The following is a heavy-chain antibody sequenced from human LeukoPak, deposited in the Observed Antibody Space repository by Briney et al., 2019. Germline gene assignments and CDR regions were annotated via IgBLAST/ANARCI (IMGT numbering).Heavy chain of an antibody. V-gene: IGHV4-31*03. J-gene: IGHJ5*02. CDR2: IYYSGST. D-gene: IGHD6-13*01. Sequence: SETLSLTCTVSGGSISSGGYYWSWIRQHPGKGLEWIGYIYYSGSTYYNPSLKSRVTISVDTSKNQFSLKLSSVTAADTAVYYCARGAPGYSSRSGGGPRLDPWGQGTLVTVSS. CDR1: GGSISSGGYY. CDR3: ARGAPGYSSRSGGGPRLDP.